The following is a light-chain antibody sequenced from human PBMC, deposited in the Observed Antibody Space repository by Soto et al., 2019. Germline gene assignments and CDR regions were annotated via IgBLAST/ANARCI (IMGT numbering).Light chain of an antibody. CDR2: DVS. J-gene: IGLJ2*01. CDR3: SSYTSSSTVI. V-gene: IGLV2-14*01. CDR1: SSDVGGYNH. Sequence: QSALTQPASVSGSPGQSITISCTGTSSDVGGYNHVSWYQQHPGKVPKLMIYDVSNRPSGVSNRCSGSKSGNTASLTISGRQAEEEADYYCSSYTSSSTVIFGGGTKLTVL.